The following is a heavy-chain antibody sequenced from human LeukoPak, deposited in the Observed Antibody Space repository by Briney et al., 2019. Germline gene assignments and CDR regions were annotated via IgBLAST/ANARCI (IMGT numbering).Heavy chain of an antibody. Sequence: GESLKISCKGSGYSFSNYWIGWVRQMPGKGLEWMGRIDPGDSYTNYSPSFQGHVTISADKSISTAYLQWSSLKASDTALYYCARHYYDSSGYSYFDYWGQGTLVTVSS. J-gene: IGHJ4*02. CDR2: IDPGDSYT. CDR3: ARHYYDSSGYSYFDY. V-gene: IGHV5-10-1*01. CDR1: GYSFSNYW. D-gene: IGHD3-22*01.